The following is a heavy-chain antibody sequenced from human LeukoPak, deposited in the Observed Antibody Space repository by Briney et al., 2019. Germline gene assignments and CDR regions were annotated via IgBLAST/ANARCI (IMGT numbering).Heavy chain of an antibody. Sequence: PSETLSLTCTVSGGSISSYYWSWIRQPPGKGLEWIGYIYYSGSTNYNPSLKSRVTISVDTSKNQFSLKLSSVTAADTGVYYCARRRDHYDILTGYIGSNWFDPWGQGTLVTVSS. CDR3: ARRRDHYDILTGYIGSNWFDP. CDR2: IYYSGST. CDR1: GGSISSYY. J-gene: IGHJ5*02. D-gene: IGHD3-9*01. V-gene: IGHV4-59*01.